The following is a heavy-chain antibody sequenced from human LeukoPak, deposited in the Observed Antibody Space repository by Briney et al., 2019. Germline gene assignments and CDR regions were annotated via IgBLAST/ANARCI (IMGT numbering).Heavy chain of an antibody. J-gene: IGHJ6*02. CDR1: GGSISSGGYS. D-gene: IGHD2/OR15-2a*01. V-gene: IGHV4-30-2*01. CDR2: IYHSGST. Sequence: SQTLSLTCAVSGGSISSGGYSWSWIRQPPGKGLEWIGFIYHSGSTYYNPSLKSRVTISVDRSKNQFSLKLSSVTAADTAVYYCAREGRGTTPYYYYGMDVWGQGTTVTVSS. CDR3: AREGRGTTPYYYYGMDV.